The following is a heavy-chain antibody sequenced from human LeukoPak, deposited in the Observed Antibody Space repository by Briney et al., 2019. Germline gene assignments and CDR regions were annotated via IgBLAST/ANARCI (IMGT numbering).Heavy chain of an antibody. CDR1: GFTFSSYA. D-gene: IGHD3-22*01. V-gene: IGHV3-23*01. CDR2: ISGSGGST. Sequence: GGSLRLSCAASGFTFSSYAMSWVRQAPGKGLEWVSAISGSGGSTYYADSVKGQFTISRDNSKNTLYLQMNSLRAEDTAVYYCAKDLQSITMIVVVMGDYWGQGTLVTVSS. J-gene: IGHJ4*02. CDR3: AKDLQSITMIVVVMGDY.